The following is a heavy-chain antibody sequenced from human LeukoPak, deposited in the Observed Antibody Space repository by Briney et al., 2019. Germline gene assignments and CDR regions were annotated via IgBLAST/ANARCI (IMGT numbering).Heavy chain of an antibody. CDR2: ISAYNGNT. CDR1: GYTFTSYG. J-gene: IGHJ5*02. V-gene: IGHV1-18*01. Sequence: GASVKVSCKASGYTFTSYGISWVRQAPGQGLEWMGWISAYNGNTNYAQKFQGRVTMTRDTSISTAYMELSRLRSDDTAVYYCARKSPPAGLSSIAARRGNWFDPWGQGTLVTVSS. CDR3: ARKSPPAGLSSIAARRGNWFDP. D-gene: IGHD6-6*01.